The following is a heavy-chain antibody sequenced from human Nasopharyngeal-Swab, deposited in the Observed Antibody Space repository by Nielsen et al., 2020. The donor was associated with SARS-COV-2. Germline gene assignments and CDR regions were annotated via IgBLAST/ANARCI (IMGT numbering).Heavy chain of an antibody. D-gene: IGHD5-18*01. CDR3: ARVDTAMVSYYYYGMDV. J-gene: IGHJ6*02. CDR2: INPSGGST. Sequence: WVRQAPGQGLEWMGIINPSGGSTSYAQKFQGRVTMTGDTSTSTVYMELSSLRSEDTAVYYCARVDTAMVSYYYYGMDVWGQGTTVTVSS. V-gene: IGHV1-46*01.